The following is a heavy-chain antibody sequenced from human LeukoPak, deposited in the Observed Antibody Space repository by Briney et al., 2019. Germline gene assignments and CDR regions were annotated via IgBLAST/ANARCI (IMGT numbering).Heavy chain of an antibody. CDR1: GFTFSSYG. CDR3: VKGSGYCSGGSCYPQYYFDY. V-gene: IGHV3-30*18. CDR2: ISYDGSNK. J-gene: IGHJ4*02. Sequence: GGSLRLSCAASGFTFSSYGMHWVRQAPGKGLEWVAVISYDGSNKYYADSVKGRFTISRDNSKNTLYLQMNSLRAEDTAVYYCVKGSGYCSGGSCYPQYYFDYWGQGTLVTVSS. D-gene: IGHD2-15*01.